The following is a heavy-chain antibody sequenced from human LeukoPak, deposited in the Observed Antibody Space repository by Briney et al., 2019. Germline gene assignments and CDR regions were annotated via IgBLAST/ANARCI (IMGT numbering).Heavy chain of an antibody. CDR1: GGSISSYY. J-gene: IGHJ3*02. V-gene: IGHV4-59*01. Sequence: PSETLSLTCTVSGGSISSYYWSWLRQPPGKGLEWIGYIYYSGSTNYNPSLKSRVTISVDTSKNQFSLKLSSVTAADTAVYYCARIAAAAPGAFDIWGQGTMVTVSS. CDR3: ARIAAAAPGAFDI. CDR2: IYYSGST. D-gene: IGHD6-13*01.